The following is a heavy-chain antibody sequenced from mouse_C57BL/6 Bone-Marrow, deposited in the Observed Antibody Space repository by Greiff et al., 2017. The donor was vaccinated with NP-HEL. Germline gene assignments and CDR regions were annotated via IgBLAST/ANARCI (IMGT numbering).Heavy chain of an antibody. CDR1: GYAFSSYW. Sequence: LVESGAELVKPGASVKISCKASGYAFSSYWMNWVKQRPGKGLEWIGQIYPGDGDTNYNGKFKGKATLTADKSSSTAYMQLSSLTSEDSAVYFCARKKMEAWFAYWGQGTLVTVSA. CDR2: IYPGDGDT. J-gene: IGHJ3*01. CDR3: ARKKMEAWFAY. V-gene: IGHV1-80*01.